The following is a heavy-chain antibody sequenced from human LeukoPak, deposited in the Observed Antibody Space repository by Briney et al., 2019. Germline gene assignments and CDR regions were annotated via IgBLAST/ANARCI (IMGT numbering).Heavy chain of an antibody. CDR1: GFTLSSHS. CDR2: ISSSSSYI. Sequence: GGSLRLSCAASGFTLSSHSMNWVRQAPGKGLEWVSSISSSSSYIYYADSVKGRFTISRDNAKNSMYLQMNSLRAEDTAVYYCARRYRDYDILRDYYYMDVWGKGTTVTVSS. CDR3: ARRYRDYDILRDYYYMDV. V-gene: IGHV3-21*01. D-gene: IGHD3-9*01. J-gene: IGHJ6*03.